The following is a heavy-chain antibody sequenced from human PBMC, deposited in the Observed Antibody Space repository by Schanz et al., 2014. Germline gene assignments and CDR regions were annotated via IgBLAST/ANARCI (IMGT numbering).Heavy chain of an antibody. V-gene: IGHV4-59*01. J-gene: IGHJ4*02. D-gene: IGHD3-22*01. Sequence: QVQLQESGPRLVKPSETLSLTCSVSGGSISDYYWSWIRQPPGKGLEWIGYVYYSGSTNYNSSLKSRVPISVDTSKNQFSLKLTSVTAADTAVYYCARLEYYYDSSGDSRPHYFDSWGQGTLVTVSS. CDR3: ARLEYYYDSSGDSRPHYFDS. CDR2: VYYSGST. CDR1: GGSISDYY.